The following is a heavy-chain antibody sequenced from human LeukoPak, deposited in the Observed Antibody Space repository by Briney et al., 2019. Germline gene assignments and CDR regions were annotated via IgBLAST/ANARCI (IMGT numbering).Heavy chain of an antibody. J-gene: IGHJ4*02. CDR2: ISTSSSYI. CDR1: GFTFSNYN. V-gene: IGHV3-21*01. CDR3: ARGPSGYHNT. D-gene: IGHD5-12*01. Sequence: RSGGSLRLSCAASGFTFSNYNMNWVRQAPGKGLEWVSSISTSSSYIYYADSVKGRFTISRDNAKNSLYLQMNSLRAEDTAVYYCARGPSGYHNTGGQGTLVTVSS.